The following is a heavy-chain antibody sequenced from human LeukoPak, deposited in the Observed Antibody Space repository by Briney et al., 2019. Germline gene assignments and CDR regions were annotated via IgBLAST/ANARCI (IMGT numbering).Heavy chain of an antibody. CDR1: GFTFSRST. J-gene: IGHJ4*02. D-gene: IGHD6-13*01. V-gene: IGHV3-21*01. Sequence: PGGSLRLSCAASGFTFSRSTMNWVRQAPGKGLEWLSSISSSNTYIYYADSVKGRFTISRDNAKTSLYLQMSSLRAEDTAVYYCAGVYSSSWYSGYWGQGTLVTVSS. CDR3: AGVYSSSWYSGY. CDR2: ISSSNTYI.